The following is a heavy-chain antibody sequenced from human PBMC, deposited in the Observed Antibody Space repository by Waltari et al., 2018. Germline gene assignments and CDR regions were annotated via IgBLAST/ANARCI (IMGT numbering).Heavy chain of an antibody. CDR2: IYQSGST. CDR3: ARQAYGSGSYHIY. Sequence: QVQLQESGPGLVKPSETLSLTCAVSGYSISSGYYWGWIRQPPGKGLEWIGSIYQSGSTDYNPSRKSRVTISVDTSKNQFSLKLSSVTAADTAVYYCARQAYGSGSYHIYWGQGTLVTVSS. CDR1: GYSISSGYY. V-gene: IGHV4-38-2*01. J-gene: IGHJ4*02. D-gene: IGHD3-10*01.